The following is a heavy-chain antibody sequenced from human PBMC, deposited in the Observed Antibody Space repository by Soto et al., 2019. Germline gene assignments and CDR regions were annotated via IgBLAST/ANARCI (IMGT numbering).Heavy chain of an antibody. J-gene: IGHJ5*02. CDR1: GYTFTSYD. Sequence: ASVKVSCKASGYTFTSYDINWVRQATGQGLEWMGWMNPNSGNTGYAQKFQGRVTMTRNTSISTAYMELSSLRSEDTAVYYCARGSDSSGWDWLDPWGQGTQVTVSS. CDR2: MNPNSGNT. V-gene: IGHV1-8*01. D-gene: IGHD6-19*01. CDR3: ARGSDSSGWDWLDP.